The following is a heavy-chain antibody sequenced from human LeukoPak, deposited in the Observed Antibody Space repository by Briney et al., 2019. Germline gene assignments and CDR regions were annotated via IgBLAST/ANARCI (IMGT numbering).Heavy chain of an antibody. J-gene: IGHJ4*02. CDR3: AKDQVFRGAAAPFDY. V-gene: IGHV3-30*18. CDR2: ISYDGSNK. D-gene: IGHD2-2*01. CDR1: GFTVSNNY. Sequence: GGSLRLSCAASGFTVSNNYMSWVRQAPGKGLEWVAVISYDGSNKYYADSVKGRFTISRDNSKNTVDLQMNSLGAEDTAVYYCAKDQVFRGAAAPFDYWGQGTLVTVSS.